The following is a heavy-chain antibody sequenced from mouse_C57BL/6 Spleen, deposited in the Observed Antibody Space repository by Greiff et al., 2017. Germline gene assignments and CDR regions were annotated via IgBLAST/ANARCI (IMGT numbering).Heavy chain of an antibody. CDR3: ARRRVLLSSYAMDY. CDR2: IDPSDSYT. CDR1: GYTFTSYW. Sequence: QVQLQQPGAELVMPGASVKLSCKASGYTFTSYWMHWVKQRPGQGLEWIGEIDPSDSYTNYNQKFKGKSTLTVDKSSSTAYMQLSSLTSEDSAVYYCARRRVLLSSYAMDYWGQGTSVTVSS. D-gene: IGHD1-1*01. J-gene: IGHJ4*01. V-gene: IGHV1-69*01.